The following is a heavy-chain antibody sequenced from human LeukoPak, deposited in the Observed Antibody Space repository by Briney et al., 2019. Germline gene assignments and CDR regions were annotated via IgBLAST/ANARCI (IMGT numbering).Heavy chain of an antibody. V-gene: IGHV3-66*01. CDR2: IYSGDST. D-gene: IGHD2-2*01. CDR3: ASLCSSTSCYGYYYYYYGMDV. CDR1: GFTVSSNY. Sequence: GGSLRLSCAASGFTVSSNYMSWVRQAPGKGLEWVSVIYSGDSTYYADSVKGRFTISRDNSKNTLYLQMNSLRAEDTAVYYCASLCSSTSCYGYYYYYYGMDVWGQGTTVTVSS. J-gene: IGHJ6*02.